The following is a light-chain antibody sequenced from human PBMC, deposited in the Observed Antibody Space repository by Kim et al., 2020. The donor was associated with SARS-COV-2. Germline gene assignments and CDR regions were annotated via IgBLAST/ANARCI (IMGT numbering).Light chain of an antibody. CDR3: QQYDNPPYT. V-gene: IGKV1-33*01. J-gene: IGKJ2*01. Sequence: DIQMTQSPSSLSASVGDRVTITCQASQDISNYLNWYQQKPGKAPKLLIYDASNLETGVPSRFSGSGSGTDFTLTISSLQPEDIATYYCQQYDNPPYTFGQGTKLEI. CDR2: DAS. CDR1: QDISNY.